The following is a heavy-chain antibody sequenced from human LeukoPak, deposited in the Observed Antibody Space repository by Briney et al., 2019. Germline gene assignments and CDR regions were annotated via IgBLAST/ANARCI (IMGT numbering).Heavy chain of an antibody. CDR1: GFIVSGDF. J-gene: IGHJ4*02. Sequence: GGSLRLSCAASGFIVSGDFMSWVRQAPGKGLEWVSVIYSDGSTYYADSVKGRFTISRDNSENTLDLQMTGLRAEDTAVYYCARERGRGRDSPWFDYWGQGTLVTVSS. V-gene: IGHV3-53*01. CDR3: ARERGRGRDSPWFDY. D-gene: IGHD1-26*01. CDR2: IYSDGST.